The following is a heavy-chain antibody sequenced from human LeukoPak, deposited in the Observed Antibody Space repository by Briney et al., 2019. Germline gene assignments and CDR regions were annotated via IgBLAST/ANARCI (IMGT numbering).Heavy chain of an antibody. J-gene: IGHJ4*02. V-gene: IGHV3-48*02. Sequence: GGSLRLSCAASGFTFSRYSMNWVRQAPGKGLEWVSYINPSSGAIFYADSVKGRFTISRDNARNSLFLQMSSLRDEDTAVYYCARAAYSSSPDYWGQGTLVAVSS. CDR3: ARAAYSSSPDY. D-gene: IGHD6-13*01. CDR1: GFTFSRYS. CDR2: INPSSGAI.